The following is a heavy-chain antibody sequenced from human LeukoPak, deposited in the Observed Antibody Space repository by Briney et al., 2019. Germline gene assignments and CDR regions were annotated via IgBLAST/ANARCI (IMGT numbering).Heavy chain of an antibody. Sequence: SETLSLTCAVYGGSFSGYYWSWIGQPPGKGLEWIGVINHRGSTNYNPSLKGRVTISVDTSKNQFSLKLSSVTAADTAVYYCARDRLATGIRWVLDYFDYWGQGTLVTVSS. CDR2: INHRGST. J-gene: IGHJ4*02. CDR3: ARDRLATGIRWVLDYFDY. V-gene: IGHV4-34*01. CDR1: GGSFSGYY. D-gene: IGHD4-17*01.